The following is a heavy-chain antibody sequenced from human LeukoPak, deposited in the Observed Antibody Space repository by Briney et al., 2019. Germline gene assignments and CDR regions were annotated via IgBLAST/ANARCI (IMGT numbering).Heavy chain of an antibody. CDR2: INPNSGGR. Sequence: ASVKVSFKACVYTFTDYYIHCVRQAPGQGLEWMGMINPNSGGRKYVQKFQGRVTMTSETSISTVYVDLTRLKSDDTAVYYCAKVRSQGWSLQEFDYWGQGTLVTVSS. CDR1: VYTFTDYY. J-gene: IGHJ4*02. D-gene: IGHD2-15*01. V-gene: IGHV1-2*02. CDR3: AKVRSQGWSLQEFDY.